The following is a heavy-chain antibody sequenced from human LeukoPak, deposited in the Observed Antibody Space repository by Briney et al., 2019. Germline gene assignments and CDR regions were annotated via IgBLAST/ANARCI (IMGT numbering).Heavy chain of an antibody. CDR3: ARVENVIYYDSRAGAFDI. CDR2: IYYSGST. CDR1: GGSISSGGYY. D-gene: IGHD3-22*01. Sequence: SETLSLTCTVSGGSISSGGYYWSWIRQHPGKGLEWIGYIYYSGSTYYNPSLKSRVTISVNTSRNQFSLKLSSVTAADTAVYYCARVENVIYYDSRAGAFDIWGQGTMVTVSS. J-gene: IGHJ3*02. V-gene: IGHV4-31*03.